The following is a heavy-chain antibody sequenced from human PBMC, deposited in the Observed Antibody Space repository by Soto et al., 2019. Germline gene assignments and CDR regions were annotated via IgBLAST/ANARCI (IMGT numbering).Heavy chain of an antibody. CDR1: GYTFTSLY. Sequence: QVQLVQSGAEVKKPGASVKVSCKASGYTFTSLYMSWVRQAPGQGLEWMGWIRAYNGNTNYAQKVQGTVTMTTDTSTSTAYMELRSLRSHDPDVYYCARDAPPEDYGGQGTLVTVSS. CDR3: ARDAPPEDY. J-gene: IGHJ4*02. CDR2: IRAYNGNT. V-gene: IGHV1-18*01.